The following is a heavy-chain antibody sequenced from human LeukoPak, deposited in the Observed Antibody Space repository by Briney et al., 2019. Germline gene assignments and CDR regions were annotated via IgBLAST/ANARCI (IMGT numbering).Heavy chain of an antibody. CDR1: GGSISSYY. CDR2: IYYSGST. Sequence: SETLSLTCTVSGGSISSYYWSWIRQPPGKGLEWIGYIYYSGSTNYNPSLKSRVTISVDTSKNQFSLKLSSVTAADTAVYYCARHGGAKYYDILTGYLPASYFDYWGQGTLVTVSS. CDR3: ARHGGAKYYDILTGYLPASYFDY. V-gene: IGHV4-59*08. D-gene: IGHD3-9*01. J-gene: IGHJ4*02.